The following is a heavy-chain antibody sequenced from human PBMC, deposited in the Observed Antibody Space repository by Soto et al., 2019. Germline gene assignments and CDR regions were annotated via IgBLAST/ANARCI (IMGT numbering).Heavy chain of an antibody. D-gene: IGHD6-19*01. CDR2: IYYSGST. Sequence: SETLSLTCTVSGGSVSSASYYWSWIRQPPGKGLEWIGYIYYSGSTNYNPSLKSRVTISGDTSKNQFSLKLSSVTAADTAVYYCASIPVAGTYYYGMAVWGQGTTVTVSS. V-gene: IGHV4-61*01. CDR3: ASIPVAGTYYYGMAV. CDR1: GGSVSSASYY. J-gene: IGHJ6*02.